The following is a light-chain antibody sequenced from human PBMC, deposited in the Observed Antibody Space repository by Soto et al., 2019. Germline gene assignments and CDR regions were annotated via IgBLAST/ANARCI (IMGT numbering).Light chain of an antibody. V-gene: IGKV1-39*01. J-gene: IGKJ5*01. CDR1: QSISSY. CDR3: QQGYTSAIT. CDR2: VAS. Sequence: IQLTQSPSSLSATIGHRVTITCRASQSISSYLNWYQQKPEKAPKLLIYVASSLQSGVPSRFSGSGSGTDFTLTVNSLQPEDFATYYCQQGYTSAITFGQGTRLEIK.